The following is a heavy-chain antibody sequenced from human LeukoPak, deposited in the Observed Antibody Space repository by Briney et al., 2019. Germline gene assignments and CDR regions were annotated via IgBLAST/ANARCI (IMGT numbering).Heavy chain of an antibody. D-gene: IGHD6-19*01. Sequence: GGSLRLSCAASGFTFSSYAMSWVRQAPGKGLEWVSAISGTGGTTYYADSVKGRVSSSRDYSKNPLYLQMNSLRAEGTAVYYCAKGKQWLVRGGAHFDFWGQGTLVTVSS. V-gene: IGHV3-23*01. CDR1: GFTFSSYA. CDR3: AKGKQWLVRGGAHFDF. J-gene: IGHJ4*02. CDR2: ISGTGGTT.